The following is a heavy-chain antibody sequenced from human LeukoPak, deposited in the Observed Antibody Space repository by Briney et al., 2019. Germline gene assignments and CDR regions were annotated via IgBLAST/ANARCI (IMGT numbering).Heavy chain of an antibody. J-gene: IGHJ5*02. CDR1: GYTLTELS. V-gene: IGHV1-24*01. D-gene: IGHD6-6*01. CDR3: ATVVPKDESSS. Sequence: EASVKVSCKVSGYTLTELSMHWVRQAPGKVLGWMGGFDPEDGETIYAQKFQGRVTMTEDTSTDTAYMELSSLRSEDTAVYYCATVVPKDESSSWGQGTLVTVSS. CDR2: FDPEDGET.